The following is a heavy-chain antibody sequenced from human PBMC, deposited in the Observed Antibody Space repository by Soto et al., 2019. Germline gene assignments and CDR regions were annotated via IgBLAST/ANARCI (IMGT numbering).Heavy chain of an antibody. V-gene: IGHV4-31*01. D-gene: IGHD3-3*01. CDR3: ARGSGYYRNFDS. CDR1: GGSITSGWYS. J-gene: IGHJ4*02. Sequence: QVQLQESGPGLVKPSQTLSLTCYVSGGSITSGWYSWTWIRHQPGKALQWIGYIFDSGSAYYNPSLKCLLTLSGATGKNLFSLELSPVTAADTAVYYCARGSGYYRNFDSWGQGTLVSVSS. CDR2: IFDSGSA.